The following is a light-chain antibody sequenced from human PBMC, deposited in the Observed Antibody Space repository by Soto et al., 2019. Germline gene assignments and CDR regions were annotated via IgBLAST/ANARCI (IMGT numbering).Light chain of an antibody. V-gene: IGLV1-51*01. CDR3: GACNSALGVEV. J-gene: IGLJ1*01. Sequence: QSVLTQAPSVSAAPGQRVTISCSGSSSDIGSKYVSWYQQVPGTAPRLLIYFNNNRPSGIPDRFSGSKSGTSATLAITGLQTGDEADYYCGACNSALGVEVFGTGTELIVL. CDR1: SSDIGSKY. CDR2: FNN.